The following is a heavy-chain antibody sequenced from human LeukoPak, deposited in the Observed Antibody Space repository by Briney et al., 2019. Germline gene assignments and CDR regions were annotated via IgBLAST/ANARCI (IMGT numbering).Heavy chain of an antibody. CDR3: ARGGYCSGGSCYGGGFDY. Sequence: SETLSLTCAVYGVSLSGYYWSWIRQPPGKGLEWIGEINHSGSTNYNPSLKSRVTISVDTSKNQFSLKLSSVTAADTAVYYCARGGYCSGGSCYGGGFDYWGQGTMVTVSS. CDR1: GVSLSGYY. V-gene: IGHV4-34*01. D-gene: IGHD2-15*01. J-gene: IGHJ4*02. CDR2: INHSGST.